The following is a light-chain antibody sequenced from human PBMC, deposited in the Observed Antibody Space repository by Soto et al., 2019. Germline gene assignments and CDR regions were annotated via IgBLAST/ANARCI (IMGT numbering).Light chain of an antibody. Sequence: EIVLTQSPGTLSLSPGERATLSCRASQSVSSSYLAWYQQKPGQAPRLLIYGASSRATGIPDRFSGSGSGTDFTLTISSLDPEDFAVYYCQQRSNWPTLGQGTRLEIK. V-gene: IGKV3D-20*02. J-gene: IGKJ5*01. CDR1: QSVSSSY. CDR2: GAS. CDR3: QQRSNWPT.